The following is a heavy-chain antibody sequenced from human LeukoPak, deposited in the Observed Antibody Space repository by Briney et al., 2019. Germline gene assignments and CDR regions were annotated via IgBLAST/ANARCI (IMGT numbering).Heavy chain of an antibody. CDR2: IYPGDSDT. CDR1: GYSFTTYW. CDR3: ARWTGFRQTEL. D-gene: IGHD1-14*01. Sequence: GESLKIYSKGSGYSFTTYWIGWVRQMPGKGLEWMGTIYPGDSDTRYSPPFQGQVTISADKSISTAYLQWSSLKASDTAMYYCARWTGFRQTELWGQGTLVTVSS. J-gene: IGHJ4*02. V-gene: IGHV5-51*01.